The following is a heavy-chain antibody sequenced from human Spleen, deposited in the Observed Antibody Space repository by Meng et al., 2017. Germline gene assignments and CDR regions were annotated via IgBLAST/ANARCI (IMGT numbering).Heavy chain of an antibody. CDR1: GYTFTSYY. CDR3: AREGGDSGSPDY. D-gene: IGHD1-26*01. CDR2: INPSGSGT. V-gene: IGHV1-46*01. J-gene: IGHJ4*02. Sequence: QWKRVHPGATLKKSGASVTVSCKASGYTFTSYYTHWVRQAPGQGLEWMGIINPSGSGTNYAQKFQGRVTMTRDTSTNTVYMELSSLRSEDTAIYYCAREGGDSGSPDYWGQGTLVTVSS.